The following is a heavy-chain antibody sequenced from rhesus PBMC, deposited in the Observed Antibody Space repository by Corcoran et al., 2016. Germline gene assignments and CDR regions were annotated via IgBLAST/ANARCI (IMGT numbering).Heavy chain of an antibody. CDR3: AREVA. J-gene: IGHJ4*01. V-gene: IGHV4-80*01. CDR2: INGKSGST. CDR1: GSSISRYW. Sequence: QVQLQESGPGLVKPSETLSLTCAVSGSSISRYWWRWLRQPPGKGLEWIGEINGKSGSTYYNPSLKSRVTISKDASKNQFSRRLSSVTAADTAVYYCAREVAWGQGVLVTVSS. D-gene: IGHD2-33*01.